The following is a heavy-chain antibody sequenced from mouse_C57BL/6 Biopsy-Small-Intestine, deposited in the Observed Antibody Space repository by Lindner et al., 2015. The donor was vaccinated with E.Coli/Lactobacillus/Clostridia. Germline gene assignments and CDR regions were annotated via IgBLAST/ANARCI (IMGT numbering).Heavy chain of an antibody. Sequence: VQLQESGPELVKPGASVKISCTASGYSLTDYFMNWVKQSHGRTLEWIGRLNPYNGDTFFNQKFEDKATFTIDKSSNTVHMELRSLTSEDSAVYYCSRNPYWGQGTDSHSLL. V-gene: IGHV1-20*01. CDR2: LNPYNGDT. J-gene: IGHJ2*01. CDR3: SRNPY. CDR1: GYSLTDYF.